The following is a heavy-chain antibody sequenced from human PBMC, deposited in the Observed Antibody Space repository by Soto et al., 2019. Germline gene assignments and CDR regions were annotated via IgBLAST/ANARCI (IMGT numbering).Heavy chain of an antibody. J-gene: IGHJ3*01. D-gene: IGHD1-26*01. CDR1: GYTFTSYY. CDR2: INPSGGST. Sequence: ASVKVSCKASGYTFTSYYMHWVRQAPGQGLEWMGIINPSGGSTSYAQKFQGRVTMTRDTSTSTVYMELSSLRAEDTAVYYCASQNSGSSMGDAFDVWGQGTMVTVSS. V-gene: IGHV1-46*01. CDR3: ASQNSGSSMGDAFDV.